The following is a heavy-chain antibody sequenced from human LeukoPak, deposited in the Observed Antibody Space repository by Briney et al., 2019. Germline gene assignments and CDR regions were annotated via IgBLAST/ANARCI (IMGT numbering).Heavy chain of an antibody. CDR3: AKGEGCTGFTCSYYFDY. D-gene: IGHD2-8*02. V-gene: IGHV3-23*01. Sequence: GGSLRLSCTASGFTFSSYAMSWVRQGPGKGLEWASAISGSGGHTYYADSVKGRFTISRDNSKNTLSVQMNSLRAEDTAVYYCAKGEGCTGFTCSYYFDYWGQGTLVTVSS. CDR1: GFTFSSYA. CDR2: ISGSGGHT. J-gene: IGHJ4*02.